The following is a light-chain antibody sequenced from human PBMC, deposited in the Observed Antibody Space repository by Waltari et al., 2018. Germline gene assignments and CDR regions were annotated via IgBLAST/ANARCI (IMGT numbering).Light chain of an antibody. V-gene: IGLV2-8*01. J-gene: IGLJ3*02. CDR2: EVT. CDR1: SRDIGGYNY. Sequence: QSALTQPPSASGSPGQSVTISCPGTSRDIGGYNYVSWYQQPPGKAPKLMIYEVTKRPSGVPDRFSASKSGNTASLTVSGLQAEDEADYYCSSFAGSTNWVFGGGTKLTVL. CDR3: SSFAGSTNWV.